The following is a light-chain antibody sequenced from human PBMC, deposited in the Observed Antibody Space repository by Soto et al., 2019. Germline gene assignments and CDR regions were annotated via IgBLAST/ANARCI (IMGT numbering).Light chain of an antibody. J-gene: IGKJ1*01. CDR2: AAS. CDR1: QSVSSF. CDR3: QQYNNWPRT. V-gene: IGKV3-15*01. Sequence: MSQSPATVSVSPGERATLSCRASQSVSSFLAWYQQKPGQAPRLLIYAASNRATGIPPRFSGRGAGTEFPIIISRLQSEDFAVYYCQQYNNWPRTFGQGTMVDI.